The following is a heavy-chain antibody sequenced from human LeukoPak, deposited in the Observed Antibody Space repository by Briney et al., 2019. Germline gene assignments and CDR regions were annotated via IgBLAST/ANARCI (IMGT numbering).Heavy chain of an antibody. V-gene: IGHV4-59*01. CDR3: ARGEYYFDY. CDR1: GGSISSYY. J-gene: IGHJ4*02. Sequence: SETLSLTCTVSGGSISSYYRSWIRQPPGKGLEWIGYIYYSGSTNYNPSLKSRVTISVDTSKNQFSLKLSSVTAADTAVYYCARGEYYFDYWGQGTLVTVSS. CDR2: IYYSGST.